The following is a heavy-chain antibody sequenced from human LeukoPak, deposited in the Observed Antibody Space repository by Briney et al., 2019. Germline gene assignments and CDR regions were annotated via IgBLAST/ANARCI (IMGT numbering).Heavy chain of an antibody. V-gene: IGHV4-59*01. CDR1: GDSISSYY. D-gene: IGHD3-10*01. CDR3: ARWLNYYGSGSYFQP. CDR2: IYYSGST. J-gene: IGHJ5*02. Sequence: PSETLSLTCTVSGDSISSYYWTWIRQPPGKGLEWIGYIYYSGSTNYNPSLKSRVTISVDTSKNQFSLKLSSVTAADTAVYYCARWLNYYGSGSYFQPWGQGTLVTVSS.